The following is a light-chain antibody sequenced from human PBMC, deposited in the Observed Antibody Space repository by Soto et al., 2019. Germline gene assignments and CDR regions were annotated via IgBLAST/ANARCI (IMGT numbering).Light chain of an antibody. V-gene: IGKV3-20*01. Sequence: EIVLTQSPGPLSLSPGERTTLSCRASQSVSTSDLARYQQKTAQAPRLLSYGASSRATGIPDRFSGSGSGTDFALTIRRREPEDLAVYYAQQYCASRYGFVQGTMVETK. CDR1: QSVSTSD. J-gene: IGKJ2*03. CDR2: GAS. CDR3: QQYCASRYG.